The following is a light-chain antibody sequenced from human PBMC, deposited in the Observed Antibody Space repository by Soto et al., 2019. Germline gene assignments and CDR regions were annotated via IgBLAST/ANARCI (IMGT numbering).Light chain of an antibody. CDR3: QQYYSTMYT. V-gene: IGKV4-1*01. Sequence: DIVMTQSPDSLAVSLGERATINCKSSQSVLYSSNNRASLAWYQQKPGLPPKLPIYWASIRASGVPDRFSGGGSGTDFTLTISSLQAEDVAVYYCQQYYSTMYTFGQGTKLEIK. CDR2: WAS. CDR1: QSVLYSSNNRAS. J-gene: IGKJ2*01.